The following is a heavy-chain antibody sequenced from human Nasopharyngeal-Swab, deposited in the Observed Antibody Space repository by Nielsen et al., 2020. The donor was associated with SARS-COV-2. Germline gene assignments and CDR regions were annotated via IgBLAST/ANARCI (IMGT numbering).Heavy chain of an antibody. D-gene: IGHD5-12*01. J-gene: IGHJ6*02. Sequence: WVRQAPGKGLEWMGGIIPIFGTANYAQKFQGRVTITADESTSTAYMELSSLRSEDTAVYYFARWGIVATGSYYYYGMDVWGQGTTVTVSS. CDR2: IIPIFGTA. CDR3: ARWGIVATGSYYYYGMDV. V-gene: IGHV1-69*01.